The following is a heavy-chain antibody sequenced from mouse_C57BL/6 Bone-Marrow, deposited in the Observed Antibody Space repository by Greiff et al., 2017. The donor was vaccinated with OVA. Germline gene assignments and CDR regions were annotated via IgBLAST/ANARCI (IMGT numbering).Heavy chain of an antibody. V-gene: IGHV5-6*01. CDR2: ISSGGSYT. Sequence: EVKVVESGGDLVKPGGSLKLSCAASGFTFSSYGMSWVRQTPDKRLEWVATISSGGSYTYYPDSVQGRFTISRDNAKNTLYLQMSSLKSEDTAMYYCARHGDYGSFFDYWGQGTTLTVSS. CDR1: GFTFSSYG. J-gene: IGHJ2*01. D-gene: IGHD1-1*01. CDR3: ARHGDYGSFFDY.